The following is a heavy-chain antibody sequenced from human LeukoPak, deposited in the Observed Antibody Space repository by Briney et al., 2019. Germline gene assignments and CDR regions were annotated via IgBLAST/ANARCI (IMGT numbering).Heavy chain of an antibody. D-gene: IGHD6-25*01. J-gene: IGHJ4*02. CDR1: GFIFRSYA. V-gene: IGHV3-23*01. CDR2: ISSSGGRT. Sequence: GGSLRLSCAASGFIFRSYAMSWVRQAPGKGLEWVSSISSSGGRTFYADSVKGRATISRDNAKNTLYLQMNSLRAEDTAVYYCARGSAAANDYWGQGTLVTVSS. CDR3: ARGSAAANDY.